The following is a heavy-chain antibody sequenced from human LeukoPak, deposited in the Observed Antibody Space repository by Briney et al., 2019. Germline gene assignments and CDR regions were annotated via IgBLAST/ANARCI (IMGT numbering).Heavy chain of an antibody. CDR2: INHSGST. V-gene: IGHV4-34*01. D-gene: IGHD1-26*01. J-gene: IGHJ4*02. CDR1: GGSFSGYY. Sequence: SETLSLTCAVYGGSFSGYYWSWIRQPPGKGLEWIGEINHSGSTNYNPSLKSRVTISVDTSKNQFSLKLSSVTAADTAVYYCAREGARWELTPIDYWGQGTLVTVSS. CDR3: AREGARWELTPIDY.